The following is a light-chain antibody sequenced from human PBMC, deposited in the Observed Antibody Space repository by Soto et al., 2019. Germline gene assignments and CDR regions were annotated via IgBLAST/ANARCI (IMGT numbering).Light chain of an antibody. Sequence: DIQMTQSPSSVSASVGDRITITCRASQGINRWLTWYQQKPGQAPKLLIYAASTLQTGVPSRFSGSGSGTDFTLPISILQPEDFVTYSCQQANSFPSITFGHGTRLEIK. CDR2: AAS. CDR1: QGINRW. CDR3: QQANSFPSIT. V-gene: IGKV1D-12*01. J-gene: IGKJ5*01.